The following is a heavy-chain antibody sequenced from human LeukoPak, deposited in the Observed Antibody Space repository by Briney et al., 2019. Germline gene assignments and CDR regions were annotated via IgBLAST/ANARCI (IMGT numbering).Heavy chain of an antibody. CDR1: GFTFDDYG. CDR3: ARERGGDYTNYYYYSMDV. J-gene: IGHJ6*03. CDR2: INWNGGST. Sequence: GGSLRLSCAASGFTFDDYGMSWVRQAAGKGLEWVSGINWNGGSTAYADSVKGRFTISRDNAKNSLYLQMNSLRAEDTALYYCARERGGDYTNYYYYSMDVWGKGTTVTVSS. D-gene: IGHD4-11*01. V-gene: IGHV3-20*04.